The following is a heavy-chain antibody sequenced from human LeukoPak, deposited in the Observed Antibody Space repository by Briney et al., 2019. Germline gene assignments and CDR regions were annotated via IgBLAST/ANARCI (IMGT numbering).Heavy chain of an antibody. D-gene: IGHD6-13*01. CDR1: GFTFNNYA. V-gene: IGHV3-23*01. J-gene: IGHJ6*02. CDR2: ISGGGDST. CDR3: AKDSFYSSSWYYYYYGMDV. Sequence: GGSLRLSCAASGFTFNNYAMRWVRQAPGKGLEWVSGISGGGDSTFYADSVKGRFTISRDNPKNTLYLQMNSLRAEDTAVYYCAKDSFYSSSWYYYYYGMDVWGQGTTVTVSS.